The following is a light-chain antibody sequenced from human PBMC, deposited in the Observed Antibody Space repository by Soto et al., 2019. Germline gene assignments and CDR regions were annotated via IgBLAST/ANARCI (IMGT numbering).Light chain of an antibody. J-gene: IGLJ2*01. CDR2: GNS. CDR1: SSNIGAGYD. CDR3: QSYDSSLSGSV. V-gene: IGLV1-40*01. Sequence: QSVLTQPPSVYGAPGQRVTISCTGSSSNIGAGYDVHWYQQLPGTAPKLLIYGNSNRPSGVPDRFSGSKSGTSASLAITGLQAEYEADYYCQSYDSSLSGSVFGGGTKLTVL.